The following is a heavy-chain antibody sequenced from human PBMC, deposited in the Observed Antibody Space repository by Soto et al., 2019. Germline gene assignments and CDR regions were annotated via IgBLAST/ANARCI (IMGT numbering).Heavy chain of an antibody. CDR3: TSLLIRGGQFDY. J-gene: IGHJ4*02. D-gene: IGHD3-10*01. CDR2: MNPNSGNT. CDR1: GYTFTSYD. V-gene: IGHV1-8*01. Sequence: QVQLVQSGAEVKKPGASVKVSCKASGYTFTSYDINWVRQATGQGLEWMGWMNPNSGNTGYAQKFQGRVTMTRNTSISTAYMELSSLRSEDTAVYYCTSLLIRGGQFDYWAQGTLVTVSS.